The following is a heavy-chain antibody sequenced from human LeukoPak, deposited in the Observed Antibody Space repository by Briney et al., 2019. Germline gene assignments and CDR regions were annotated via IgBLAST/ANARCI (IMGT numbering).Heavy chain of an antibody. J-gene: IGHJ4*02. CDR3: ARHAPLAKDVIFDY. Sequence: SETLSLTCSVSGGSISSYYWSWIRQPPGKGLEWIGYIYYSGSTNYNPSLKSRVTISVDTSKNHFSLKFYSVTAADTAVYYCARHAPLAKDVIFDYWGRETRLTVSS. CDR1: GGSISSYY. V-gene: IGHV4-59*01. D-gene: IGHD2-21*01. CDR2: IYYSGST.